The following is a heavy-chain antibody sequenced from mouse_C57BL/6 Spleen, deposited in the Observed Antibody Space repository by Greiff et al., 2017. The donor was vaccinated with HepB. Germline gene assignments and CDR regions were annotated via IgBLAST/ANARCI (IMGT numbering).Heavy chain of an antibody. CDR1: GYAFSSSW. CDR2: IYPGDGDT. CDR3: AREPLYGNSSY. J-gene: IGHJ2*01. V-gene: IGHV1-82*01. Sequence: VQLQQSGPELVKPGASVKISCKASGYAFSSSWMNWVKQRPGKGLEWIGRIYPGDGDTNYNGKFKGKATLTADKSSSTASMQLSSLTSADSAVYCCAREPLYGNSSYWGQGTTLTVSS. D-gene: IGHD2-1*01.